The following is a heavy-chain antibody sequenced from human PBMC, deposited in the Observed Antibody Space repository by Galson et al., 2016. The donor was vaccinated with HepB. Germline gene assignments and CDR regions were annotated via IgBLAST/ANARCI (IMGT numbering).Heavy chain of an antibody. Sequence: LRLSCAASGFAFHTYSMNWVRQSPAKGLEWVSSISRSSANIYYADSARGRFTISRDNAKNSLYLQMNSLRAEDTAVYYCAKGRGGVSIHWGQGTLVTVSS. V-gene: IGHV3-21*01. D-gene: IGHD3-10*01. CDR2: ISRSSANI. CDR1: GFAFHTYS. CDR3: AKGRGGVSIH. J-gene: IGHJ4*02.